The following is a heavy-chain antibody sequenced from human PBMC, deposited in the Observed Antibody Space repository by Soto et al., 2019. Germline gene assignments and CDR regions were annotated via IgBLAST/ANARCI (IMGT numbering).Heavy chain of an antibody. CDR1: GYTFTSYG. V-gene: IGHV1-18*01. J-gene: IGHJ4*02. CDR3: ARVVGATGPLGY. CDR2: ISAYNGNT. D-gene: IGHD1-26*01. Sequence: QVQLVQSGAEVKKPGASVKVSCKASGYTFTSYGISWVRQAPGQGLEWMGWISAYNGNTNYAQKLQGRVTMTTDTSKSTGYMELRGLRSDDTAVYYCARVVGATGPLGYWGQGTPVTVSS.